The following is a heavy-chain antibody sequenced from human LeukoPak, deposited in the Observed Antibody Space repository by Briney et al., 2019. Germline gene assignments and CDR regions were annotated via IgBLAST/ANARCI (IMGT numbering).Heavy chain of an antibody. D-gene: IGHD6-13*01. CDR3: ARDPYRTSWYDY. J-gene: IGHJ4*02. Sequence: GGSLRLSCAASGFTFSSYGMHWVRQAPGKGLEWVSYISSSSDTIYYADSVKGRFTISRDDSKNTLYLQMNSLRAEDTAVYYCARDPYRTSWYDYWGQETLVTVSS. CDR2: ISSSSDTI. CDR1: GFTFSSYG. V-gene: IGHV3-48*01.